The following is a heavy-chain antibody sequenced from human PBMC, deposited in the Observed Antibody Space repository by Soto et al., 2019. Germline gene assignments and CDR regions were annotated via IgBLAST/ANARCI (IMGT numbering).Heavy chain of an antibody. CDR1: GFTLSSYA. J-gene: IGHJ3*02. V-gene: IGHV3-64D*08. D-gene: IGHD3-22*01. CDR3: VTPYDSSGYYYVGDAFDI. Sequence: GSLRLSSSAPGFTLSSYAMRWVRQAPGGGLEYVSAISSNGGSTYYADSVKGRFTISRDNSKNTLYLQMSSLRAEDTAVYYCVTPYDSSGYYYVGDAFDIWGQGTMVTVSS. CDR2: ISSNGGST.